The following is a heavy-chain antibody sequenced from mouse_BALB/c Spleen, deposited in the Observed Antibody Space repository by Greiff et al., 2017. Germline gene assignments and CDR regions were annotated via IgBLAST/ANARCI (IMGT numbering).Heavy chain of an antibody. Sequence: EVKLQESGPGLVKPSQSLSLTCTVTGYSITSDYAWNWIRQFPGNKLEWMGYISYSGSTSYNPSLKSRISITRDTSKNQFFLQLNSVTTEDTATYYCARGPYDSFAYWGQGTLVTVSA. CDR2: ISYSGST. CDR3: ARGPYDSFAY. V-gene: IGHV3-2*02. J-gene: IGHJ3*01. D-gene: IGHD2-4*01. CDR1: GYSITSDYA.